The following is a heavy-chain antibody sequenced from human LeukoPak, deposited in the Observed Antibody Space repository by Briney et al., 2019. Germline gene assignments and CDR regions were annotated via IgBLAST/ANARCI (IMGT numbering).Heavy chain of an antibody. CDR1: GYSFTSYW. J-gene: IGHJ4*02. V-gene: IGHV5-51*01. CDR3: ARRVPAAMETVFDY. D-gene: IGHD2-2*01. Sequence: GESLKISCKGSGYSFTSYWIGWVRQMPGKGLEWMGIIYPGDSYTRYSPSFQGQVTISADKSISTAYLQWSSLKASDTAMYYWARRVPAAMETVFDYWGQETLVTVSS. CDR2: IYPGDSYT.